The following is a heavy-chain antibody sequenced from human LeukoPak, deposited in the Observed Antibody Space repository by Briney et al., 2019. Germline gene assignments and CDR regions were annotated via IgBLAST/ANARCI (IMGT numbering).Heavy chain of an antibody. Sequence: SETLSLTCAVSGGXISSNNCWSWVRQPPGKGLEWIGEIYHSGSTYYNPSLKSRVTISVDKSKNQFSLELTSVTAADTAVYYCARYGSGSYIDYWGQGTLVTVSS. V-gene: IGHV4-4*02. J-gene: IGHJ4*02. D-gene: IGHD3-10*01. CDR1: GGXISSNNC. CDR2: IYHSGST. CDR3: ARYGSGSYIDY.